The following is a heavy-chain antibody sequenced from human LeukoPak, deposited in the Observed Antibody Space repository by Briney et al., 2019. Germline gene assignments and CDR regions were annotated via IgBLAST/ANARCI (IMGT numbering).Heavy chain of an antibody. CDR2: ISSTGSTI. V-gene: IGHV3-48*02. D-gene: IGHD6-13*01. Sequence: QAGGSLRLSCAASGFIFSSYAMSWIRQAPGKGLEWVSYISSTGSTIYYADSVKGRFTISRDNDKNSLFLQMNSLRDEDTAVYYCARRLAAAGTEDDYWGQGTLVTVSS. CDR1: GFIFSSYA. J-gene: IGHJ4*02. CDR3: ARRLAAAGTEDDY.